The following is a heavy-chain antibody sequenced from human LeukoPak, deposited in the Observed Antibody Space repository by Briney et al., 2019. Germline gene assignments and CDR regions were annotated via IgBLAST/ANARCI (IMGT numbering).Heavy chain of an antibody. D-gene: IGHD5-12*01. Sequence: QPGGSLRLSCAASGFTFSTYWMTWVRQPPGKGLEWVANVKQDGSEKYFVDSVKGRFTISRDNAKNSLYLQMNSLRAEDTAVYYCAREPPPGVATEKGDYWGQGTLVTVSS. J-gene: IGHJ4*02. CDR1: GFTFSTYW. V-gene: IGHV3-7*01. CDR3: AREPPPGVATEKGDY. CDR2: VKQDGSEK.